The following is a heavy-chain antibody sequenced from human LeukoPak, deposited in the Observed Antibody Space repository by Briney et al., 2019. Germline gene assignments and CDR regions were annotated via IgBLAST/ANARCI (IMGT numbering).Heavy chain of an antibody. CDR3: TTAPVGVSDY. CDR2: IKSKSAGGTT. CDR1: EFIFSSYN. Sequence: GGSLRLSCAASEFIFSSYNVNWVRQAPGKGLQWVGRIKSKSAGGTTDYTAPVKGRFTISRNDSKNTLYLQMNSLRTEDTAVYYCTTAPVGVSDYWGQGTLVTVSS. V-gene: IGHV3-15*01. J-gene: IGHJ4*02. D-gene: IGHD1-26*01.